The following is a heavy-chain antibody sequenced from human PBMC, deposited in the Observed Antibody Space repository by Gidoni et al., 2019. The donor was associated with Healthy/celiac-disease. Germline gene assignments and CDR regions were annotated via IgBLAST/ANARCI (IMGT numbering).Heavy chain of an antibody. CDR2: IYTSGST. D-gene: IGHD6-19*01. J-gene: IGHJ4*02. Sequence: QVQLQESGPGLVKPSQTLSLTCTVSGGPISSGSYYWSWIRQPAGKGLEWIGRIYTSGSTNYNPSLKSRVTISVDTSKNQFSLKLSSVTAADTAVYYCARDRFSGSGWYAFDYWGQGTLVTVSS. V-gene: IGHV4-61*02. CDR1: GGPISSGSYY. CDR3: ARDRFSGSGWYAFDY.